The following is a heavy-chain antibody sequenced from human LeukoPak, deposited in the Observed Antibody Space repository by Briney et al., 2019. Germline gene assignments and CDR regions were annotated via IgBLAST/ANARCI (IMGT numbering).Heavy chain of an antibody. J-gene: IGHJ4*02. D-gene: IGHD3-22*01. CDR3: ARASRYYDSSGYYQNLFDY. CDR1: GFAFSSYA. V-gene: IGHV3-53*01. Sequence: PGGSLRLSCAASGFAFSSYAMSWVRQAPGKGLEWVSVIYSGGSTYYADSVKGRFTISRDNSKNTLYLQMNSLRAEDTAVYYCARASRYYDSSGYYQNLFDYWGQGTLVTVSS. CDR2: IYSGGST.